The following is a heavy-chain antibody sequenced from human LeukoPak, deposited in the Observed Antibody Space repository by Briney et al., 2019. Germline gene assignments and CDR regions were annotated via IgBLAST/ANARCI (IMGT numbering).Heavy chain of an antibody. CDR3: ARDLITSHRGFDP. D-gene: IGHD1-14*01. CDR2: INTKSGGT. Sequence: ASVKVSCKASGYTFSEYYMHWVRQAPGQGLEWMGWINTKSGGTNFAQKFQGRVTMTRDTSITTAYMELSRLRSDDTAVYYCARDLITSHRGFDPWGQGTLVTVSS. J-gene: IGHJ5*02. CDR1: GYTFSEYY. V-gene: IGHV1-2*02.